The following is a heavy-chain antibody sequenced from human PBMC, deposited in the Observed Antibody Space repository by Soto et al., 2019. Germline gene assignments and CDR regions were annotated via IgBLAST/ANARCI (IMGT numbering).Heavy chain of an antibody. V-gene: IGHV4-39*02. CDR3: ARDPPSYYDFWSGYYSSPAP. J-gene: IGHJ5*02. Sequence: PSETLSLTCTVSGGSISSSSYYWGWIRQPPGKGLEWIGSIYYSGSTYYNPSLKSRVTISVDTSKNQFSLKLSSVTAADTAVYYCARDPPSYYDFWSGYYSSPAPWGQGTLVTVSS. CDR1: GGSISSSSYY. CDR2: IYYSGST. D-gene: IGHD3-3*01.